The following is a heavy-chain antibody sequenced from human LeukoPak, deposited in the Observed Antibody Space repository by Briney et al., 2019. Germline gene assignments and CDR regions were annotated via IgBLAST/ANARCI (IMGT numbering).Heavy chain of an antibody. CDR3: ARAHFYYGSGGRGWFDP. Sequence: ASVKVSRKASGGTYSSYAFSWVRQAPGQGLEWMGAIIPMTGTANYAQKFQGRVTITADESTSTAYMELSSLRSEDTAVYYCARAHFYYGSGGRGWFDPWGQGTLVTVSS. CDR2: IIPMTGTA. CDR1: GGTYSSYA. V-gene: IGHV1-69*01. D-gene: IGHD3-10*01. J-gene: IGHJ5*02.